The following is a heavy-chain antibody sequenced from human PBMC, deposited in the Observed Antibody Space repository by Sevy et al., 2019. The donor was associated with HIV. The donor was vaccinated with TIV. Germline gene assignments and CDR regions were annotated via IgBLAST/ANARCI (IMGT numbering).Heavy chain of an antibody. CDR3: ARGQEGSYFDY. CDR1: GGSFSGYY. V-gene: IGHV4-34*01. J-gene: IGHJ4*02. CDR2: INHSGST. Sequence: SETLSLTCAVYGGSFSGYYWRWIRQPPGKGLEWIGEINHSGSTNYNPSLKSRVTISVDTSKNQFSLKLSSLTASDTAVYYCARGQEGSYFDYWGQGTLVTVSS.